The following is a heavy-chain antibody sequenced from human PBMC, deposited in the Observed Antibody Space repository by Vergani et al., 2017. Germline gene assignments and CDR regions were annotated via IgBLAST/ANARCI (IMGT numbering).Heavy chain of an antibody. D-gene: IGHD2-8*02. J-gene: IGHJ4*02. CDR3: ARRHPGGPSFDY. Sequence: QVQLQESGPGLVKPSQTLSLTCSVSGVSIRTTSYYWGWIRQSPGKGLEWIGSLLYSGTAYYNPSLKSRVTISADTSKNQFSLRLNSVTAADTAVYSCARRHPGGPSFDYWGQGTLVTVSS. CDR2: LLYSGTA. CDR1: GVSIRTTSYY. V-gene: IGHV4-39*01.